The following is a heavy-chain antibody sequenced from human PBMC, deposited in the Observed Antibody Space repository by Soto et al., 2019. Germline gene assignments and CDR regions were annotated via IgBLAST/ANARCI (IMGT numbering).Heavy chain of an antibody. D-gene: IGHD2-2*01. CDR3: ARPRYCSSTSCLDGMDV. CDR1: GYSFTSYW. J-gene: IGHJ6*02. Sequence: GESLKISCKGSGYSFTSYWIGWVRQMPGRGLEWMGIIYPGDSETGYSPSFQGHVTISADKSISTAYLQWSSLKASDTAMCYCARPRYCSSTSCLDGMDVWGQGTTVTVSS. V-gene: IGHV5-51*01. CDR2: IYPGDSET.